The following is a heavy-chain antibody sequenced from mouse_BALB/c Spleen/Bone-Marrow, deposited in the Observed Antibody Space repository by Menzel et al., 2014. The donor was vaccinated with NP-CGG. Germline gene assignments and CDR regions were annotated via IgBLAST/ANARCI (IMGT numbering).Heavy chain of an antibody. D-gene: IGHD2-14*01. CDR1: GFKIKDTY. J-gene: IGHJ2*01. V-gene: IGHV14-3*02. Sequence: VQLQQSGAELVKPGASVKLSCTASGFKIKDTYMHWVRQRPEQGLEWIGRIDPANGDTRYDPKFQGKATITADTSSSTAYLQLSSLTSEDTAVYCCARYRLGTYLDYWGQGTTLTVPS. CDR3: ARYRLGTYLDY. CDR2: IDPANGDT.